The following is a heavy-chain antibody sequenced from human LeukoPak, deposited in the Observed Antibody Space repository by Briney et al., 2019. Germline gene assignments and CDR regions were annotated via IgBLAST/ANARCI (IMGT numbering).Heavy chain of an antibody. J-gene: IGHJ4*02. V-gene: IGHV4-59*01. D-gene: IGHD3-22*01. CDR3: ARDSSGWHGGFDY. CDR1: GGSISSYY. Sequence: SETLSLTCTVSGGSISSYYWSWIRQPPGKGLEWIGYIYYSGSTNYNPSLKSRVTISVDTSKNQFSLKLSSVTAADTAVYYCARDSSGWHGGFDYWRQGTLVTVSS. CDR2: IYYSGST.